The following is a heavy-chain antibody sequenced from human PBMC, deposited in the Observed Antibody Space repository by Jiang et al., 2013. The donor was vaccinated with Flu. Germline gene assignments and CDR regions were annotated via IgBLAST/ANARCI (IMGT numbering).Heavy chain of an antibody. V-gene: IGHV4-59*01. J-gene: IGHJ4*02. D-gene: IGHD6-19*01. CDR3: ARTVADCFDY. Sequence: SRVTISVDTSKNQFSLKLSSVTAADTAVYYCARTVADCFDYWGQGTLVTVSS.